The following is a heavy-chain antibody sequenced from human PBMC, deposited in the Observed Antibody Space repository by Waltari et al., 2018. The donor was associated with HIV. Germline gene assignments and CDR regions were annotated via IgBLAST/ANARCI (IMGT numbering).Heavy chain of an antibody. CDR1: GFTFSNFA. J-gene: IGHJ4*02. V-gene: IGHV3-33*01. CDR2: IWYDGDNK. D-gene: IGHD3-22*01. Sequence: QVQLVESGGGVVQPGRSLRLSCAASGFTFSNFAMHWVRQAPGKGVEWVAVIWYDGDNKYYADSVKGRFTISRDNSKNTLYLQMNSLIVEDTAVYYCARGGYYYDISGYYHYWGQGTLVTVSS. CDR3: ARGGYYYDISGYYHY.